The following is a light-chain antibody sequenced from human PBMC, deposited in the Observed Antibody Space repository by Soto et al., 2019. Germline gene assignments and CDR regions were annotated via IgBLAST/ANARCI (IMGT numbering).Light chain of an antibody. V-gene: IGKV3-11*01. Sequence: EIVLTQSPGTLSLSPGETATISCRASQTINNQLAWYQQKPGQAPRLLIYDASTRATGIPARISGSGFGTDFILTISSLEPEDFAVYYCQHRRNWPLTFGGGTKVDIK. CDR2: DAS. CDR1: QTINNQ. CDR3: QHRRNWPLT. J-gene: IGKJ4*01.